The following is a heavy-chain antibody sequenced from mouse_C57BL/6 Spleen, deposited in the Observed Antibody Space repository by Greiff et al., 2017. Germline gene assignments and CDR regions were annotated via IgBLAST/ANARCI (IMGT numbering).Heavy chain of an antibody. CDR2: INPYNGGT. D-gene: IGHD3-2*02. CDR1: GYTFTNYY. J-gene: IGHJ3*01. CDR3: AGDSSGFFAY. V-gene: IGHV1-19*01. Sequence: VQLQQSGPVLVKPGASVKMSCKASGYTFTNYYMNWVKQSHGKSLEWIGVINPYNGGTSYNQKFKGKATLTVDKSSSTAYMELNSLTSEDSAVYYCAGDSSGFFAYWGQGTLVTVSA.